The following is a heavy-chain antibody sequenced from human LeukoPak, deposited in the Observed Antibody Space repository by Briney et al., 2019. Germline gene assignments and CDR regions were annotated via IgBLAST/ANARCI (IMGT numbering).Heavy chain of an antibody. CDR1: GYTFTSYD. CDR2: MNTNSGNT. Sequence: ASVKVSCKASGYTFTSYDINWVRQATGQGLEWMGWMNTNSGNTGYAQKSQGRVTMTRNRSISTAYMELSSLRSEDTAVYSCARSGVLRYFDWLSIWGQGTMVTVSS. CDR3: ARSGVLRYFDWLSI. J-gene: IGHJ3*02. D-gene: IGHD3-9*01. V-gene: IGHV1-8*01.